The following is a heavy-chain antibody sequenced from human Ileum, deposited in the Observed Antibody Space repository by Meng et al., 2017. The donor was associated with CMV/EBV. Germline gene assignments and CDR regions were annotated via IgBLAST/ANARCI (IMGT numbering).Heavy chain of an antibody. CDR2: ISTDGNSA. V-gene: IGHV3-74*01. D-gene: IGHD1-14*01. CDR3: AAGFNRADY. CDR1: GFTFSSYW. J-gene: IGHJ4*02. Sequence: GESLKISCAASGFTFSSYWMHWVRQAPGQGLLWVSRISTDGNSATYADSVKGRFTISRDNAKNTLYLQMSNLRAEDTAVYYCAAGFNRADYWGQGTLVTVSS.